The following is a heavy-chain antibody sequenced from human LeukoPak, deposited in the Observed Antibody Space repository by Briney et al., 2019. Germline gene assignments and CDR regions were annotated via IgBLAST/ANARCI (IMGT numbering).Heavy chain of an antibody. D-gene: IGHD2-15*01. J-gene: IGHJ4*02. CDR3: AKDFVDIVVVVATARPFIADY. Sequence: GGSLRLSCAASGFTFSSYAMSWVRQAPGKGLEWVSAISGSGGSTYYADSVKGRFTISRDNSKNTLYLQLNSLRPEDTAVYYCAKDFVDIVVVVATARPFIADYWGQGTLVTVSS. CDR1: GFTFSSYA. CDR2: ISGSGGST. V-gene: IGHV3-23*01.